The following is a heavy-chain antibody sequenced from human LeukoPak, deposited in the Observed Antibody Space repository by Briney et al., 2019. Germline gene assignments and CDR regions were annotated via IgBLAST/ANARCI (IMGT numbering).Heavy chain of an antibody. Sequence: SETLSLTCTVSGGSISSHYWSWIRQPPGKGLEWIGYIYYSGSTNYNPSLKSRVTISVDTSKNQFSLKLSSVTAADTAVYYCARDVVVVPAAIHYGMDVWGQGTTVTVSS. V-gene: IGHV4-59*11. D-gene: IGHD2-2*01. CDR3: ARDVVVVPAAIHYGMDV. CDR1: GGSISSHY. CDR2: IYYSGST. J-gene: IGHJ6*02.